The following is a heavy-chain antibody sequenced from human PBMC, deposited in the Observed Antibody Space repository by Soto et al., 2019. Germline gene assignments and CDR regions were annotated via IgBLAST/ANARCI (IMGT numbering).Heavy chain of an antibody. CDR1: GGSLSDHY. V-gene: IGHV4-34*01. CDR2: INHSGST. CDR3: ARAEDGYNWLDY. Sequence: PSETLSLTCAVFGGSLSDHYWSWIRQSPGKGLEWIGEINHSGSTNYNPSLKSRITISVHTSKNQFSLKLSSVTAADTAVYYCARAEDGYNWLDYWGQGTLVTVSS. D-gene: IGHD5-12*01. J-gene: IGHJ4*02.